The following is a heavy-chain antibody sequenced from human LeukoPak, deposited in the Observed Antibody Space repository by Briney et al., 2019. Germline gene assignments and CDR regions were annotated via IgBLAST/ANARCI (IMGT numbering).Heavy chain of an antibody. CDR1: GYSFSNYW. J-gene: IGHJ4*02. Sequence: GESLKISCKGSGYSFSNYWIGWVRQMPGKGLEWMGIIYTGDSNTRYSPSFQGQVTISADKSISTAYLQWTSLKASDTAIYYCARQPLVRDCGGDCEFDYWGQGTRVSVSS. D-gene: IGHD2-21*02. V-gene: IGHV5-51*01. CDR3: ARQPLVRDCGGDCEFDY. CDR2: IYTGDSNT.